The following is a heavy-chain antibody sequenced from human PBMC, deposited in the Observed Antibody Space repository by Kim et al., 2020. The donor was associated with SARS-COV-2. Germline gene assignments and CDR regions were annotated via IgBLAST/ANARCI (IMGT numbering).Heavy chain of an antibody. CDR3: VKDRRYYYDSSGYYTLSDY. D-gene: IGHD3-22*01. V-gene: IGHV3-64D*09. J-gene: IGHJ4*02. CDR2: ISSNGGST. CDR1: GFTFSSYA. Sequence: GGSLRLSCSASGFTFSSYAMHWVRQAPGKGLEYVSAISSNGGSTYYADSVKGRFTISRDNSKNTLYLQMSSLRAEDTAVYYCVKDRRYYYDSSGYYTLSDYWGQGTLVTVSS.